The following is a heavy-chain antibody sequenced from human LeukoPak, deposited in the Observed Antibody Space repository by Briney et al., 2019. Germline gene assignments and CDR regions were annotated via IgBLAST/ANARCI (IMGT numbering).Heavy chain of an antibody. D-gene: IGHD1-26*01. V-gene: IGHV3-23*01. CDR1: GFTSSSNA. CDR2: ISGSGGST. J-gene: IGHJ1*01. Sequence: GGSLRLSCAVSGFTSSSNAMSWVRQAPGKGLEWVSAISGSGGSTYYADSVKGRFTISRDDSKNTLYLQMDSLRAEDTAVYYCAKPPWELKSPKYFQHWGQGTLVTVSS. CDR3: AKPPWELKSPKYFQH.